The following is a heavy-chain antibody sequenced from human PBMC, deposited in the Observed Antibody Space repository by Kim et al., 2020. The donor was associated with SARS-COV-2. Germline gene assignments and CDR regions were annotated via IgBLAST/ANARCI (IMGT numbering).Heavy chain of an antibody. V-gene: IGHV3-53*01. J-gene: IGHJ6*02. CDR3: ARDQGYSYGYGMDV. D-gene: IGHD5-18*01. Sequence: AASGKARLTISRDNSKNTLYLQMNRLRAEDTAVYYCARDQGYSYGYGMDVWGQGTTVTVSS.